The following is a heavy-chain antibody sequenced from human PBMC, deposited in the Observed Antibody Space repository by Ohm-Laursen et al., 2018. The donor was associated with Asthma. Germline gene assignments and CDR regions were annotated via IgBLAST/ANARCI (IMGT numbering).Heavy chain of an antibody. D-gene: IGHD6-19*01. V-gene: IGHV3-7*01. CDR3: ARTDGIAVAGQVPQNPLYYYGMDV. Sequence: SLRLSCAASGFTFSGSWMIWVRQAPGKGLQWLAFVKPDGSQTYYADSVEGRFSISRDNSKNSLYLQMSSLGGEDTAVYYCARTDGIAVAGQVPQNPLYYYGMDVWGQGTTVTVSS. J-gene: IGHJ6*02. CDR1: GFTFSGSW. CDR2: VKPDGSQT.